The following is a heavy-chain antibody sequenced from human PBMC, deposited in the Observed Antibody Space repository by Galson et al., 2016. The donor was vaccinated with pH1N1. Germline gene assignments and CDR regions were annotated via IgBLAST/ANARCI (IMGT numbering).Heavy chain of an antibody. CDR3: AKSPLFDGDYVGMDV. J-gene: IGHJ6*02. V-gene: IGHV3-30*02. D-gene: IGHD4-17*01. CDR1: GFTFSSYG. CDR2: IWYDGSNK. Sequence: SLRLSCAASGFTFSSYGMHWVRQAPGKGLEWAATIWYDGSNKYYADSVKGRFTISRDKSKNTLYLQVNSLRAEDTAVYYCAKSPLFDGDYVGMDVWGQGTTVTVSS.